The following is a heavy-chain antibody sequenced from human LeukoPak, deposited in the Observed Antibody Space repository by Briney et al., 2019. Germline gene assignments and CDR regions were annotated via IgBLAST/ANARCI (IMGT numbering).Heavy chain of an antibody. Sequence: GGSLRLSCAASGFTFSSYGMHWVRQAPGKGLEWVAIIWYDESNKFYTDSVRGRFTISRDNSKNTLYLQMNSLRAEDTAVYYCARMVDDIFDYWGQGTLVTVSS. CDR3: ARMVDDIFDY. D-gene: IGHD3-9*01. CDR2: IWYDESNK. J-gene: IGHJ4*02. CDR1: GFTFSSYG. V-gene: IGHV3-33*01.